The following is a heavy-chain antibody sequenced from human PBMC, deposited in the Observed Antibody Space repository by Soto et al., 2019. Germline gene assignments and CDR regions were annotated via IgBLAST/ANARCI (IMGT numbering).Heavy chain of an antibody. V-gene: IGHV1-2*01. J-gene: IGHJ4*02. Sequence: ASVKVSCKASGYTCTGYYMHWVRQAPGQGLEWMGWRNPKSGGTNVPQKFKGRVTRPRGRSISTPYMGLSRLRSDDTDVYSCARSVGSSWRSYDYWGQGILVTVSS. CDR1: GYTCTGYY. CDR3: ARSVGSSWRSYDY. D-gene: IGHD2-2*01. CDR2: RNPKSGGT.